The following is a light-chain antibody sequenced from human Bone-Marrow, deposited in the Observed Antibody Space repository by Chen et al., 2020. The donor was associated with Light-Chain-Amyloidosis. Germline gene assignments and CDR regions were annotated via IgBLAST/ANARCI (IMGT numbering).Light chain of an antibody. CDR1: NIGSRT. J-gene: IGLJ2*01. Sequence: SYVLTQPPSVSVAPGQTATITCGGTNIGSRTVHWYQQKPGQAPVVVVYDASDRPSGIPERFSGSNSRGTATLTISRVDGGDEADYYCQVWDTSSDHPVFGGGTKVTVL. CDR2: DAS. V-gene: IGLV3-21*02. CDR3: QVWDTSSDHPV.